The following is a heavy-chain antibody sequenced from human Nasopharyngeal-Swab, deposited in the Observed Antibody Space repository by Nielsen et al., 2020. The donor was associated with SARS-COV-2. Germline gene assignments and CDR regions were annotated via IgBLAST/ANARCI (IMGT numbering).Heavy chain of an antibody. J-gene: IGHJ4*02. V-gene: IGHV3-23*01. D-gene: IGHD6-13*01. CDR3: AKSDSSSLAGDY. CDR1: GFTFSSYG. CDR2: ISGSGGST. Sequence: GGSLRLSCAASGFTFSSYGMHWVRQAPGKGLEWVSAISGSGGSTYYADSVKGRFTISRDNSKNTLYLQMNSLRAEDTAVYYCAKSDSSSLAGDYWGQGTLVTVSS.